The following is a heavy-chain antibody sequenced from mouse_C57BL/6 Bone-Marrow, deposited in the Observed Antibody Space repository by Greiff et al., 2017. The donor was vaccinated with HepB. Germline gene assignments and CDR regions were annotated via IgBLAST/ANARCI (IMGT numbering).Heavy chain of an antibody. Sequence: QVQLQQSGAELVRPGASVTLSCKASGYTFTDYEMHWVKQTPVHGLEWIGAIDPETGGTAYNQKFKGKAILTADKSSSTAYMELRSLTSEDSAVYYRTRQGGYDYDVDYWGQGTTLTVSS. V-gene: IGHV1-15*01. CDR2: IDPETGGT. CDR1: GYTFTDYE. D-gene: IGHD2-4*01. CDR3: TRQGGYDYDVDY. J-gene: IGHJ2*01.